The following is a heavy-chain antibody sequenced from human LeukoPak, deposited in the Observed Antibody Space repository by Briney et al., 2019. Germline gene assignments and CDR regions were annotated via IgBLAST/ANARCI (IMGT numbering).Heavy chain of an antibody. D-gene: IGHD2-2*01. Sequence: GGSLRLSCAASGFTFSSYAMSWVRQAPGKGLEWVSVISGSGGSTYYADSVKGRFTISRDNSKNTLYLQMNSLRAEDTAVCYCAKTGGPAARCYMDVWGKGTTVTISS. CDR2: ISGSGGST. CDR1: GFTFSSYA. J-gene: IGHJ6*03. V-gene: IGHV3-23*01. CDR3: AKTGGPAARCYMDV.